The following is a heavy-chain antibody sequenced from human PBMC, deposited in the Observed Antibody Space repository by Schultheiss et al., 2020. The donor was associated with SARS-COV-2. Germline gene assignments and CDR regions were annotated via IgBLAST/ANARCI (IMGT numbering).Heavy chain of an antibody. CDR1: GYSFTSYW. V-gene: IGHV5-51*01. CDR3: ARRSYDFWSGYYSLFFDY. D-gene: IGHD3-3*01. J-gene: IGHJ4*02. CDR2: IYPGDSDT. Sequence: GESLKISCKGSGYSFTSYWIGWVRQMPGKGLEWMGIIYPGDSDTRYSPSFQGQVTISADKSISTAYLQWSSLKASDTAMYYCARRSYDFWSGYYSLFFDYWGQGTLVTVSS.